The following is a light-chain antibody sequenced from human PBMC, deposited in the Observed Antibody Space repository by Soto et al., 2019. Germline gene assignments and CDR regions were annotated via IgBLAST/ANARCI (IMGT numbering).Light chain of an antibody. J-gene: IGKJ4*01. CDR3: QQYESSLT. Sequence: DIQMTQSPSSLSASVGDEVTITCRASQTIMAYLNWYQLKPGKPPRLLIYAASSLQSGVPSRFSGSGSGTDFTLTISRLEPEDFGVYYCQQYESSLTFGGGTKVDIK. V-gene: IGKV1-39*01. CDR2: AAS. CDR1: QTIMAY.